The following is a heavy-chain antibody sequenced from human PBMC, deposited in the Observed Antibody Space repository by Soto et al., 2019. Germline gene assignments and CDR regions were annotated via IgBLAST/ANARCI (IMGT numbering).Heavy chain of an antibody. CDR2: INHSGST. CDR3: ARDKITGLFDY. D-gene: IGHD2-8*02. CDR1: GGSFSGYY. V-gene: IGHV4-34*01. J-gene: IGHJ4*02. Sequence: TSETLSLTCAFSGGSFSGYYWTWIRQPPGTGLEWIGEINHSGSTNYNPSLKSRVTISVDTSKNQFSLKLTSVTAADTAVYYCARDKITGLFDYWGQGTLVTVSS.